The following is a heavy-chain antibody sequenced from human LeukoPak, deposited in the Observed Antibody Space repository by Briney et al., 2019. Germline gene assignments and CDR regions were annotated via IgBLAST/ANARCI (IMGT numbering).Heavy chain of an antibody. CDR1: GYSFTTHW. D-gene: IGHD6-19*01. J-gene: IGHJ4*02. Sequence: GESLKISCKGSGYSFTTHWIAWVRQMPGKGLEWMGIIYPGDSDTRYSPSFQGQVTISADKSISTAYLQWSSLKASDTAMYYCARPDSSGWFLFDYWGQGTLVTVSS. CDR2: IYPGDSDT. V-gene: IGHV5-51*01. CDR3: ARPDSSGWFLFDY.